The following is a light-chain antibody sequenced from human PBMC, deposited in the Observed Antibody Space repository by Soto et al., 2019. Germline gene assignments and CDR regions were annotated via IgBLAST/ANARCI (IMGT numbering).Light chain of an antibody. CDR1: QGVTTN. J-gene: IGKJ5*01. Sequence: EIVMTQAPDTLSVSPGERATLSCRAGQGVTTNFAWYQQKSGQSPRLLIYDVSIRATGVPARFSGSGSGTDFTLTISRLEPEDFAVYYCQQYGSSPITFGQGTRLEI. V-gene: IGKV3-20*01. CDR2: DVS. CDR3: QQYGSSPIT.